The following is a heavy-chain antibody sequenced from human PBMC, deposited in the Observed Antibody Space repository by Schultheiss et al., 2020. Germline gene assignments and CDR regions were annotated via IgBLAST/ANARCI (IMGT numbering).Heavy chain of an antibody. Sequence: GGSLRLSCKGFGYNFATYWIAWVRQMPGGGLEWMGIIYPGDSDTRYSPSFQGQVTISADKSISTAYLQWSTLKASDTAMYYCARRSEVTEHSVYWGLGTLVTVSS. V-gene: IGHV5-51*01. D-gene: IGHD3-3*01. J-gene: IGHJ4*02. CDR2: IYPGDSDT. CDR1: GYNFATYW. CDR3: ARRSEVTEHSVY.